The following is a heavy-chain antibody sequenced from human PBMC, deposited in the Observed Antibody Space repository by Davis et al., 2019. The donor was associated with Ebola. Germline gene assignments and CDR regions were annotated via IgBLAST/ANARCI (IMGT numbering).Heavy chain of an antibody. CDR1: GFTFSSYS. V-gene: IGHV3-48*01. Sequence: GESLKISCAASGFTFSSYSLNWVRQAPGKGLEWVSYISSSSSTIYYADSVKGRFTISRDNSKNTLYLQMNSLRAEDTAVYYCAVGGDGYPPGGWGQGTLVTVSS. CDR2: ISSSSSTI. J-gene: IGHJ4*02. CDR3: AVGGDGYPPGG. D-gene: IGHD5-24*01.